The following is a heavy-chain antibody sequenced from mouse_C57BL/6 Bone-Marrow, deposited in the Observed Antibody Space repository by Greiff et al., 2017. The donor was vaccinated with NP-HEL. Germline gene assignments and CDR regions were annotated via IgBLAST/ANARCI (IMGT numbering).Heavy chain of an antibody. CDR2: IDPANGNT. CDR3: ARGRITTVVYFDY. V-gene: IGHV14-3*01. D-gene: IGHD1-1*01. J-gene: IGHJ2*01. CDR1: GFNIKNTY. Sequence: EVKLVESVAELVRPGASVKLSCTASGFNIKNTYMHWVKQRPEQGLEWIGRIDPANGNTKYAPKFQGKATITADTSSNTAYLQLSSLTSEDTAIYYCARGRITTVVYFDYWGQGTTLTVSS.